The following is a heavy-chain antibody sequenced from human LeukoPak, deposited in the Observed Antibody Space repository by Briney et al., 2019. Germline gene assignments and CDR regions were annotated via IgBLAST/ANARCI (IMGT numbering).Heavy chain of an antibody. V-gene: IGHV4-4*07. Sequence: SETLSLTCTVSGGSISSYSWNWIRQSAGKGLEWIGRIYSTGGTDYNPSLKSRVTMSVDTSKNQFSLKLSSVTAADTAVYYCASSGWPGRDYWGQGTLVTVSS. CDR1: GGSISSYS. CDR2: IYSTGGT. CDR3: ASSGWPGRDY. D-gene: IGHD6-19*01. J-gene: IGHJ4*02.